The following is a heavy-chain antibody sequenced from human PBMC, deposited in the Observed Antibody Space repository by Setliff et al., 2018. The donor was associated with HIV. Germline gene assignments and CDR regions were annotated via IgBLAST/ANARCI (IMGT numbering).Heavy chain of an antibody. CDR2: IHYNGRT. J-gene: IGHJ5*02. V-gene: IGHV4-39*01. Sequence: SETLSLTCTVSGDSITNDDYYWGWIRQPPGKGLEWIGIIHYNGRTYYDPSLKSRVTIFVDTSKTQFYLKLRSVTASDTAVYYCARYTSKVDWFDPWGQGTLVTVSS. CDR3: ARYTSKVDWFDP. CDR1: GDSITNDDYY. D-gene: IGHD2-2*02.